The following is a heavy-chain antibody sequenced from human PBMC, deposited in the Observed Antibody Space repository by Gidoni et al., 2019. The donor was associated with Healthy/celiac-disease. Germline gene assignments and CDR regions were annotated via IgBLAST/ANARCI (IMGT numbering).Heavy chain of an antibody. J-gene: IGHJ3*02. CDR2: ISSNGGST. CDR1: GFTFSSYA. D-gene: IGHD3-22*01. Sequence: EVQLVESGGGLVQPGGSLRLSCAASGFTFSSYAMHWVRQAPGKGLEYVSAISSNGGSTYYANSVKGRFTISRDNSKNTLYLQMGSLRAEDMAVYYCARSGADYYDSSGYYWAFDIWGQGTMVTVSS. CDR3: ARSGADYYDSSGYYWAFDI. V-gene: IGHV3-64*01.